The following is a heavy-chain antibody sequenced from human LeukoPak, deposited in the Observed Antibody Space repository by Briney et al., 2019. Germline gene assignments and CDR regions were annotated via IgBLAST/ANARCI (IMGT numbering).Heavy chain of an antibody. CDR2: MNPNNDNA. CDR1: GYTFKNYD. V-gene: IGHV1-8*01. CDR3: ARAAAGGDDPFDV. D-gene: IGHD6-25*01. Sequence: GASVKVSCKASGYTFKNYDINWVRQAPGQGLEWMAWMNPNNDNAGSAQKFQGRVTMTGDTSINTAYMELSSLRSDDTGVYYCARAAAGGDDPFDVWGQGSLIIVSS. J-gene: IGHJ3*01.